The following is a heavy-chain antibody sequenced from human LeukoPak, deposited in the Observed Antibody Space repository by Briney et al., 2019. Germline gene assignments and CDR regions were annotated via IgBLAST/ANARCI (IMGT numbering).Heavy chain of an antibody. CDR3: ATPRACSSTSCYTYYYYYGMDV. CDR2: MNPNSGNT. CDR1: GYTFTSYD. Sequence: ASVKVSCKASGYTFTSYDINWVRQATGQGLEWMGWMNPNSGNTGYAQKFQGRVTMTRNTSISTAYMELSSLRSEDTAVYYCATPRACSSTSCYTYYYYYGMDVWGQGTTVTVSS. J-gene: IGHJ6*02. V-gene: IGHV1-8*01. D-gene: IGHD2-2*02.